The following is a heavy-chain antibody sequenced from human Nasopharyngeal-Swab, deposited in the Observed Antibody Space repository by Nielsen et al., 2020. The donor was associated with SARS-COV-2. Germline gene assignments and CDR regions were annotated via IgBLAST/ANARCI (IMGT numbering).Heavy chain of an antibody. V-gene: IGHV4-59*01. J-gene: IGHJ4*02. CDR1: GGSISSYY. Sequence: SETLSLTCTVSGGSISSYYWSWIRQLPGKGLEWIGYIYYSGSTNYNPSLKSRVTISVDTSKNQFSLKLSSVTAADTAVYYCARESLHYYGSGSYYNVLDYWGQGTLVTVSS. CDR3: ARESLHYYGSGSYYNVLDY. CDR2: IYYSGST. D-gene: IGHD3-10*01.